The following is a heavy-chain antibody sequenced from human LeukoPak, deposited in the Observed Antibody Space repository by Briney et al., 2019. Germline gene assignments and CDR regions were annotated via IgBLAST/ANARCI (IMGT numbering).Heavy chain of an antibody. J-gene: IGHJ3*02. Sequence: SETLSLTCTVSGGSISSYYWSWIRQPPGKGLEWIGYIYYSGSTNYNPSLKSRVTISVDTSKNQFSLELSSVTAADTAVYYCATSGTTLGAFDIWGQGTMVTVSS. CDR2: IYYSGST. D-gene: IGHD2-2*01. V-gene: IGHV4-59*01. CDR1: GGSISSYY. CDR3: ATSGTTLGAFDI.